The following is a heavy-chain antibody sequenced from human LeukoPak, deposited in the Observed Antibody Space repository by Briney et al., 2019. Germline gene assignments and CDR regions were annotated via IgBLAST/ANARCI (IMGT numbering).Heavy chain of an antibody. D-gene: IGHD3-22*01. V-gene: IGHV3-23*01. Sequence: GGSLRLSCGASGFTFRAYAMSWVRQAPGKGLEWVSAISGSGGSTYYADSVKGRFTISRDNSKNTLYLQMNSLRAEDTAVYYCAKGPNSYGYNYYDSSGYSHFDYWGQGTLVTVSS. CDR2: ISGSGGST. CDR1: GFTFRAYA. J-gene: IGHJ4*02. CDR3: AKGPNSYGYNYYDSSGYSHFDY.